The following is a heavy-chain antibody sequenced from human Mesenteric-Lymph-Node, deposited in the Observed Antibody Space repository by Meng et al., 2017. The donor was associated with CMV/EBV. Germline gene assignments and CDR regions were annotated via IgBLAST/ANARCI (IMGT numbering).Heavy chain of an antibody. CDR1: GYTSHNYG. CDR2: ISVYNGNT. J-gene: IGHJ5*02. Sequence: ASVKVSCKASGYTSHNYGITWVRQAPGQGLEWLGWISVYNGNTEYAQKVQGRVTMTTDTSTGTVYMELRSLRSDDTAVYYCAQVITNNWFDPWGQGTLVTVS. V-gene: IGHV1-18*01. D-gene: IGHD2-21*01. CDR3: AQVITNNWFDP.